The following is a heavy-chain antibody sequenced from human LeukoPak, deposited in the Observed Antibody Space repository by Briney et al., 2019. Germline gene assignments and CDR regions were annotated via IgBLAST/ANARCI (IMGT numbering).Heavy chain of an antibody. CDR2: IYTSGST. J-gene: IGHJ4*02. CDR1: GDSISSGDHY. CDR3: ARGRYCTNGVCYITPRPHYYFDY. D-gene: IGHD2-8*01. V-gene: IGHV4-61*02. Sequence: SQTLSLTCTVSGDSISSGDHYWSWIRQPAGKGLEWIGRIYTSGSTKYNPSLKSRVTISVDTSKNQISLRLNSVTAADTAVYYCARGRYCTNGVCYITPRPHYYFDYWGQGTLVTVSS.